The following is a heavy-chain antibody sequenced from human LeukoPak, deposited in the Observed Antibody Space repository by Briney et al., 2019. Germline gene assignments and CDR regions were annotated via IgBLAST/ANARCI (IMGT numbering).Heavy chain of an antibody. J-gene: IGHJ3*02. V-gene: IGHV3-21*01. CDR2: ISTSSSYI. D-gene: IGHD3-10*01. Sequence: GGSLRLSCAASGFTFSTYSMNWVRQAPGKGLEWVSFISTSSSYIYYADSVKGRFTISRDNSKNSLYLQMNSLRAEDTAVYYCAKEGDYYGSGSHRDAFDMWGQGTMVTVSS. CDR3: AKEGDYYGSGSHRDAFDM. CDR1: GFTFSTYS.